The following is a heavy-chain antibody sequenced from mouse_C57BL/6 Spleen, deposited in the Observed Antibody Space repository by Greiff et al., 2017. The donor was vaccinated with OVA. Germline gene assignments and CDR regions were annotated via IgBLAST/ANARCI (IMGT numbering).Heavy chain of an antibody. J-gene: IGHJ4*01. D-gene: IGHD2-5*01. CDR2: ISPYNGGT. CDR1: GYTFTDYY. Sequence: VQLQQSGPVLVKPGASVTMSCTASGYTFTDYYMNWVKQSHGKSLEWIGVISPYNGGTSYNQKFKGKATLTVDKSSSTAYMELNSLTSEDSAVYYCARYYSNAMDYWGQGTSVTVSS. CDR3: ARYYSNAMDY. V-gene: IGHV1-19*01.